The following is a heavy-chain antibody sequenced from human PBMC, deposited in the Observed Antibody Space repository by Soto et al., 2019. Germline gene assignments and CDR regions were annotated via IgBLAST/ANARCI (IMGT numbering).Heavy chain of an antibody. V-gene: IGHV3-21*01. CDR3: ARAPRGIAAPGSFDY. J-gene: IGHJ4*02. CDR2: ISSSSSYI. D-gene: IGHD6-13*01. Sequence: GGSLRLSCAASGFTFSSYSMNWVRQAPGKGLEWVSSISSSSSYIYYADSVKGRFTISRDNAKNSLYLQMNSLRAEDTAVYYCARAPRGIAAPGSFDYWGQGTLVTVSS. CDR1: GFTFSSYS.